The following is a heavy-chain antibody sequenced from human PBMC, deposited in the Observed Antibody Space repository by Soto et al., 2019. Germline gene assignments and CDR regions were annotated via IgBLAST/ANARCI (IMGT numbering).Heavy chain of an antibody. V-gene: IGHV4-59*01. D-gene: IGHD3-3*01. CDR2: IHYSGST. J-gene: IGHJ4*02. Sequence: SETLSLTCTVSGDSISTFYWSWIRQPPGKGLEWIGYIHYSGSTNYNPSLKSQVIISVDTSKNQFSLKLSSVTAADTAVYFCARIRSNLFDYWGQGTLVTVSS. CDR3: ARIRSNLFDY. CDR1: GDSISTFY.